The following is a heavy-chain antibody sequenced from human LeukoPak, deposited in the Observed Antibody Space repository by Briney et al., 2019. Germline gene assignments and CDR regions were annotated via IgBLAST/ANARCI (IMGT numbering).Heavy chain of an antibody. Sequence: GGPLRLSCAASGFTFSSYSMNWVRQAPGKGLEWVSSISSSSSYIYYADSVKGRFTISRDNAKNSLYLQMNSLRAEDTAMYYCARDLNLAAAGTVVYWGQGTLVTVSS. D-gene: IGHD6-13*01. CDR3: ARDLNLAAAGTVVY. V-gene: IGHV3-21*01. CDR1: GFTFSSYS. J-gene: IGHJ4*02. CDR2: ISSSSSYI.